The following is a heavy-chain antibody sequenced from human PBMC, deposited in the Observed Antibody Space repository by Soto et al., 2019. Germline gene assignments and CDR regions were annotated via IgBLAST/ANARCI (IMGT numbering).Heavy chain of an antibody. J-gene: IGHJ6*02. V-gene: IGHV5-10-1*01. CDR2: IDPSDSYT. CDR3: ARLKVGGNDYFGMDV. D-gene: IGHD6-19*01. CDR1: GYSFTTYW. Sequence: PGESLKISCKGSGYSFTTYWISWVRQMPGKGLEWMGRIDPSDSYTKYSPSFQGHVNISADKSISTAYLQWSSLKASDTAMYYCARLKVGGNDYFGMDVWGQGTTVTVSS.